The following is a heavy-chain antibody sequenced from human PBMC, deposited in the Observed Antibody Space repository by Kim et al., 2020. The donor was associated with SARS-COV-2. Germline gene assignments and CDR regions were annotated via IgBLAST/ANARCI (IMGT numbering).Heavy chain of an antibody. CDR1: GFTFSSYS. CDR2: ISSSSSYI. D-gene: IGHD5-18*01. Sequence: GGSLRLSCAASGFTFSSYSMNWVRQAPGKGLEWVSSISSSSSYIYYADSVKGRFTISRDNAKNSLYLQMNSLRAEDTAVYYCAKIGYSYGLGIDYWGQGTLVTVSS. J-gene: IGHJ4*02. V-gene: IGHV3-21*01. CDR3: AKIGYSYGLGIDY.